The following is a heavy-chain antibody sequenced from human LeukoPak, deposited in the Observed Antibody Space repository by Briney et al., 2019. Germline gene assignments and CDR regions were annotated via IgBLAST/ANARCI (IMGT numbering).Heavy chain of an antibody. CDR1: GFTFSTYG. V-gene: IGHV3-33*01. J-gene: IGHJ4*02. CDR2: IWYDGSNK. D-gene: IGHD3-22*01. CDR3: ARVDYDSSGHQVFDY. Sequence: GGSLRLSCAASGFTFSTYGMLWVRQAPGKGLEWVALIWYDGSNKYYADSVEGRFTISRDNSKNTVYLQMNSLRAEDTAVYYCARVDYDSSGHQVFDYWGQGTLVTVSS.